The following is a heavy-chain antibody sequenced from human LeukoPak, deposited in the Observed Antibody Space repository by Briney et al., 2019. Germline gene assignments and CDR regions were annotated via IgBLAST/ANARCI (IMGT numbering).Heavy chain of an antibody. CDR3: ARHVSDGCSSTSCPDYYYYYMDV. Sequence: GESLKISCKGSGYSFTSYWIGWVRQMPGKGLEWMGIIYPGDSDTRYSPSFQGQVTISADKSISTAYLQWSSLKASDTAMYYCARHVSDGCSSTSCPDYYYYYMDVWGKGTTVTVSS. CDR2: IYPGDSDT. CDR1: GYSFTSYW. D-gene: IGHD2-2*01. V-gene: IGHV5-51*01. J-gene: IGHJ6*03.